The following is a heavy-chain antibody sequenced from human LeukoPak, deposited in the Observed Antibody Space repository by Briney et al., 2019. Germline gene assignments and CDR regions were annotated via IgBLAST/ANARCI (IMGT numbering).Heavy chain of an antibody. V-gene: IGHV4-61*02. CDR1: GGSISSGSYY. Sequence: SQTLSLTCTVSGGSISSGSYYWSWIRQPAGKGLEWIGRIYTSGSTNYNPSLKSRVTISVDTSKNQFSLKLSSVTAADTAVYYCAREGGFGESPTPFDYWGQGTLVTVSS. CDR2: IYTSGST. CDR3: AREGGFGESPTPFDY. J-gene: IGHJ4*02. D-gene: IGHD3-10*01.